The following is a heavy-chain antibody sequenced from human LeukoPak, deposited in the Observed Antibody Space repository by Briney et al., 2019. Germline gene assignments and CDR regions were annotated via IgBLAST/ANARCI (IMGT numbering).Heavy chain of an antibody. Sequence: PGGSLRLSCAASGFTFSTYSMNWVRQAPGKGLEWVSSITGNSDFMSYADSVKGRFTISRDNAKNSLFLQMNSLRAEDTAVYYCARDFSQTLHPWGQGTLVTVSS. CDR1: GFTFSTYS. D-gene: IGHD3-3*01. V-gene: IGHV3-21*01. J-gene: IGHJ5*02. CDR2: ITGNSDFM. CDR3: ARDFSQTLHP.